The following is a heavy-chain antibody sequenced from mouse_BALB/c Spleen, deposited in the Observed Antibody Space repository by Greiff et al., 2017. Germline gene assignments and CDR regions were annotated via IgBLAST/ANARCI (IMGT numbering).Heavy chain of an antibody. CDR3: ARPLYYGNYFAY. Sequence: EVQLQQSGPELVKPGASLKIPCKASGYTFTDYNMDWVKQSHGKSLEWIGDINPNNGGTIYNQKFKGKATLTVDKSSSTAYMELRSLTSEDTAVYYCARPLYYGNYFAYWGQGTLVTVSA. CDR2: INPNNGGT. D-gene: IGHD2-1*01. CDR1: GYTFTDYN. J-gene: IGHJ3*01. V-gene: IGHV1-18*01.